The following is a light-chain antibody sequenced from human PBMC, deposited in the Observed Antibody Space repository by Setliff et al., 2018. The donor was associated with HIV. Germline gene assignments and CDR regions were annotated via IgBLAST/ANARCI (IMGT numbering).Light chain of an antibody. CDR2: D. J-gene: IGLJ3*02. V-gene: IGLV2-14*03. CDR3: GAHTGRSTLWM. CDR1: TDDVGDHAS. Sequence: QSALTQPASASGSPGQSITISCTGTTDDVGDHASVSWYQQHPGKAPKVIFYDGHFSGSKSGNVASLTISALQAEDEAYYYCGAHTGRSTLWMFGGGTQLTVL.